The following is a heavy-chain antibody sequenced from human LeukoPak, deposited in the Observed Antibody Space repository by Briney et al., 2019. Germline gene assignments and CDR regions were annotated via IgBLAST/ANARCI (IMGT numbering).Heavy chain of an antibody. V-gene: IGHV1-69*05. CDR1: GGTFISYA. Sequence: SXKVSCKASGGTFISYAISWVRQAPGQGREWMGRIIPIFGTANYAQKFQGRVTITTAESTSTAYMELSSLRSEDTAVYYCARAPSLYNWFDPWGQGTLVTVSS. J-gene: IGHJ5*02. CDR3: ARAPSLYNWFDP. CDR2: IIPIFGTA.